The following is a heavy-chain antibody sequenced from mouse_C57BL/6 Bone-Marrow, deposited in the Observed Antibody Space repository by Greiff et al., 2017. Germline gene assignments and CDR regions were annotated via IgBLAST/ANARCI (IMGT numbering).Heavy chain of an antibody. CDR2: IDPSDSYT. V-gene: IGHV1-69*01. CDR3: ARGRLRRRRYAMDY. CDR1: GYTFTSYW. Sequence: QVQLQQPGAELVMPGASVKLSCKASGYTFTSYWMHWVKQRPGQGLEWIGEIDPSDSYTNYNQKFKGKSTLTVDKSSSTAYMQLSSLTSEDSAVYDCARGRLRRRRYAMDYWGQGTSVTVSS. D-gene: IGHD2-4*01. J-gene: IGHJ4*01.